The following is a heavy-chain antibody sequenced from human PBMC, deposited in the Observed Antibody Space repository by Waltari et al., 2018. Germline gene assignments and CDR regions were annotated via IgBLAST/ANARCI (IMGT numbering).Heavy chain of an antibody. CDR1: GGTFSSYA. D-gene: IGHD6-13*01. Sequence: QVQLVQSGAEVKKPGSSVKVSCKASGGTFSSYAISWVRQATGQGLERMGGIIPILGIANYAQKFQGRVTITADKSTSTAYMELSSLRSEDTAVYYCAREIAARGYYYYYMDVWGKGTTVTVSS. CDR3: AREIAARGYYYYYMDV. J-gene: IGHJ6*03. CDR2: IIPILGIA. V-gene: IGHV1-69*10.